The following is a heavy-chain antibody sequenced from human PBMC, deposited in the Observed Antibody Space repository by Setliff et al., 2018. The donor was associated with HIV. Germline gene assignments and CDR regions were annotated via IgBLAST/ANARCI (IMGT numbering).Heavy chain of an antibody. CDR2: MYHSGSN. CDR3: AGETALTGDSH. CDR1: GGSVTDTIW. Sequence: PPETLSLTCAVSGGSVTDTIWWRWFRQAPGKGLERIGEMYHSGSNHYNPSLKRRVTISLDNSKNLFSLKMTSVTAADTAVYYCAGETALTGDSHWGQGSQVTVSS. D-gene: IGHD3-10*01. J-gene: IGHJ4*02. V-gene: IGHV4-4*03.